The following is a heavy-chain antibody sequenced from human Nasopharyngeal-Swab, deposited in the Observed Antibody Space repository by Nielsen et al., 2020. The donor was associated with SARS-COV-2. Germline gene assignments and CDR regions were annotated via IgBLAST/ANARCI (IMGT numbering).Heavy chain of an antibody. CDR2: ISYDGSNK. CDR3: ARVRLTGYYSAYYYGMDV. J-gene: IGHJ6*02. Sequence: VRQAPGKGLEWVAVISYDGSNKYYADSVKGRFTISRDNSKNTLYLQMNSLRAEDTAVYCCARVRLTGYYSAYYYGMDVWGQGTTVTVSS. D-gene: IGHD3-9*01. V-gene: IGHV3-30*03.